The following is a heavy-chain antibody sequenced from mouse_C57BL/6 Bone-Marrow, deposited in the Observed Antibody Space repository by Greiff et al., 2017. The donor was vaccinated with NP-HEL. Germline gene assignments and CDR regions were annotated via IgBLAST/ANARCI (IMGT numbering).Heavy chain of an antibody. Sequence: EVMLVESGGDLVKPGGSLKLSCAASGFTFSSYGMSWVRQTPDKRLEWVATISSGGSYTYSPDSVKGRFTISRDNAKNTLYLQMSSLKSEDTAMYYCASPYDYDVAWFAYWGQGTLVTVSA. CDR3: ASPYDYDVAWFAY. CDR1: GFTFSSYG. J-gene: IGHJ3*01. V-gene: IGHV5-6*02. CDR2: ISSGGSYT. D-gene: IGHD2-4*01.